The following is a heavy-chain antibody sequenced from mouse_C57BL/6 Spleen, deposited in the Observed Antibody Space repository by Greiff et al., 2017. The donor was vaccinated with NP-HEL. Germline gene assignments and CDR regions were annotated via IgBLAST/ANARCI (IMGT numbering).Heavy chain of an antibody. Sequence: VQLQQSGAELVKPGASVKISCKASGYAFSSYWMNWVKQRPGKGLEWIGQIYPGDGDTNYNGKFKGKATLTADKSSSTAYMQLSSLTSEDSAVYFCARSSLYYYGSSSAMDYWGQGTSVTVSS. V-gene: IGHV1-80*01. D-gene: IGHD1-1*01. CDR3: ARSSLYYYGSSSAMDY. CDR2: IYPGDGDT. J-gene: IGHJ4*01. CDR1: GYAFSSYW.